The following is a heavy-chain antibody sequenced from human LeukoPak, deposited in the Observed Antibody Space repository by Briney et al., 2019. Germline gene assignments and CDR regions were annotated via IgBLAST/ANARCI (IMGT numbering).Heavy chain of an antibody. V-gene: IGHV3-23*01. D-gene: IGHD6-25*01. Sequence: GALRPSFAASGSPFSSYAMSWVRQAPGKGLGWVSAINGSGSRTYYTDSVKGRMTISRDNSKNTLDLQVDSLRAEDTAVYYCGRGRSGYGDFDYWGQGTLVTVSS. CDR3: GRGRSGYGDFDY. CDR2: INGSGSRT. CDR1: GSPFSSYA. J-gene: IGHJ4*02.